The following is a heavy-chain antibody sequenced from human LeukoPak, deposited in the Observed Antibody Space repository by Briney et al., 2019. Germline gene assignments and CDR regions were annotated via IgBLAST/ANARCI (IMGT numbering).Heavy chain of an antibody. CDR3: ARGDGYNLKGYYFDY. V-gene: IGHV3-21*01. J-gene: IGHJ4*02. Sequence: GGSLRLSCAASGFTFSGYSMNWVHQAPGKGLEWVSSISSSSGYIYYADSVKGRFTISRDNAKNSLYLQMNSLRAEDTAVYYCARGDGYNLKGYYFDYWGQGTLVTVSS. D-gene: IGHD5-24*01. CDR1: GFTFSGYS. CDR2: ISSSSGYI.